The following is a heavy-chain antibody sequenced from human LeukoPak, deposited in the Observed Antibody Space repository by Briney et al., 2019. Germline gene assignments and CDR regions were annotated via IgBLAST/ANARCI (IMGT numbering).Heavy chain of an antibody. CDR2: INHSGST. Sequence: PSETLSLTCAVYGGSFSGYYWSWIRQPPGKGLEWIGEINHSGSTNNNPSLKSRVTISVDTSKNQFSLKLSSVTAADTTVYYCAASRYDYGDYVPLVYWGQGTLVTVSS. CDR1: GGSFSGYY. J-gene: IGHJ4*02. D-gene: IGHD4-17*01. CDR3: AASRYDYGDYVPLVY. V-gene: IGHV4-34*01.